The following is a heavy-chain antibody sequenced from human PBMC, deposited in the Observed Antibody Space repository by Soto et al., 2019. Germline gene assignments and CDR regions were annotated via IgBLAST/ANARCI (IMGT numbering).Heavy chain of an antibody. CDR3: ARHPDFWPQDIVVVPAAGIDY. CDR2: IYYSGST. V-gene: IGHV4-39*01. Sequence: SETLSLTCTVSGGSISSSSYYWGWIRQPPGKGLEWIGSIYYSGSTYYNPSLKSRVTISVDTSENQFSLKLSSVTAADTAVYYCARHPDFWPQDIVVVPAAGIDYWGQGTLVTVSS. J-gene: IGHJ4*02. CDR1: GGSISSSSYY. D-gene: IGHD2-2*01.